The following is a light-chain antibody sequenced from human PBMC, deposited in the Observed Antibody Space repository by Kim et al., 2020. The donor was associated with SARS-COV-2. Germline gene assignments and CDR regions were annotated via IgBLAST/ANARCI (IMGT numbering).Light chain of an antibody. CDR2: AKD. J-gene: IGLJ3*02. V-gene: IGLV3-19*01. CDR1: SLRNYF. Sequence: VDLGQTVRITCQGDSLRNYFSSWYQQKSGQAPVLLIFAKDNRPSGIPYRFSGSSSGNTASLTITGAQAEDEADYYCNSRDSSGNQVFGGGTQLTVL. CDR3: NSRDSSGNQV.